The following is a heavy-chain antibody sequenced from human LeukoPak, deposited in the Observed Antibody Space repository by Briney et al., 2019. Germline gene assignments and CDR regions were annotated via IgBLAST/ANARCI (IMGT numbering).Heavy chain of an antibody. J-gene: IGHJ3*01. V-gene: IGHV4-39*06. D-gene: IGHD3-16*01. CDR3: ATSGDYEEFQT. Sequence: SETLSLTCTVSGGSINSKSLYWGWIRQPPGKRWERIGSVYYSGTTYYNPSLKSRLSVSIDTSKNQFHLTLKSVTAADMALYYCATSGDYEEFQTWGHGTMLIVSS. CDR2: VYYSGTT. CDR1: GGSINSKSLY.